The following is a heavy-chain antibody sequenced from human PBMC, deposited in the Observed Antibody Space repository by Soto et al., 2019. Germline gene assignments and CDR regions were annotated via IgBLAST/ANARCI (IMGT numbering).Heavy chain of an antibody. D-gene: IGHD3-10*01. CDR3: ANDRERYISGRYVLIGYYGMDV. J-gene: IGHJ6*02. CDR1: GFAFSSYA. Sequence: EVQLLESGGNLVQPGGSLRLSCAASGFAFSSYAMNWVRQAPGKGLEWVSGISASGDSAYYADSVKGRFTISRDNSKNTLYLQMNSLRAEDTAVYYCANDRERYISGRYVLIGYYGMDVWGQGTTVTVSS. CDR2: ISASGDSA. V-gene: IGHV3-23*01.